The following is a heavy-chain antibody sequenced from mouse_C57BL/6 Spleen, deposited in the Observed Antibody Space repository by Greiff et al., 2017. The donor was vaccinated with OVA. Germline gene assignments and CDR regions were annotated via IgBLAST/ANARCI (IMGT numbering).Heavy chain of an antibody. CDR1: GFSLNSYG. CDR2: IWSGGST. CDR3: AKNPCGDYAMDY. J-gene: IGHJ4*01. Sequence: VKLMESGPGLVQPSQSLSITCTVSGFSLNSYGVHWVRQPPGKGLEWLGVIWSGGSTDNNAAFISRLSISTANSKSQVFFKMNSLQADDTAIYYCAKNPCGDYAMDYWGQGTSVTVSS. V-gene: IGHV2-4*01.